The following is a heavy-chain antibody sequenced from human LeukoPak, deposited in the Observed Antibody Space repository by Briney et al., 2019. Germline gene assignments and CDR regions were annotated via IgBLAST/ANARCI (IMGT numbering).Heavy chain of an antibody. D-gene: IGHD6-19*01. V-gene: IGHV3-30-3*01. CDR1: GFTFSSYA. Sequence: PGGSLRLSCAASGFTFSSYAVHWVRQAPGKGLEWVAVISWDGTDNSYADSVKGRFTVSRDNSKNTLYLQLRSLGPEDTAVYYCARDIRTSGWYGPDYWGQGTQVTVSS. CDR3: ARDIRTSGWYGPDY. J-gene: IGHJ4*02. CDR2: ISWDGTDN.